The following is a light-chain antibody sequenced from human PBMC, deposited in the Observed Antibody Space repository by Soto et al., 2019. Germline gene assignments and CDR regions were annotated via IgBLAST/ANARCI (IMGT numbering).Light chain of an antibody. J-gene: IGLJ1*01. V-gene: IGLV2-11*01. Sequence: QSVLTQPRSVSGSPGQSVAISCTGNSSDVGGYNYVSWYQQHPGKAPKVMIYDVSKRPSGVPDRFSGSKSGNTASLTISGLQAEDEADYYCCSYAGGPYVFGTGTKSPS. CDR3: CSYAGGPYV. CDR2: DVS. CDR1: SSDVGGYNY.